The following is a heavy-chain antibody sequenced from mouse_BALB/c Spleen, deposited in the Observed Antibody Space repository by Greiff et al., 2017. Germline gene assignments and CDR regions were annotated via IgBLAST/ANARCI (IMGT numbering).Heavy chain of an antibody. Sequence: EVQLMESGPGLVKPSQSLSLTCSVTGYSITSGYYWNWIRQFPGNKLEWMGYISYDGSNNYNPSLKNPISITLDTSKNQFFLKLNSVTTEDTATYYCGGSDYDGFAYWGQGTLVTVSA. CDR1: GYSITSGYY. V-gene: IGHV3-6*02. CDR3: GGSDYDGFAY. D-gene: IGHD2-4*01. CDR2: ISYDGSN. J-gene: IGHJ3*01.